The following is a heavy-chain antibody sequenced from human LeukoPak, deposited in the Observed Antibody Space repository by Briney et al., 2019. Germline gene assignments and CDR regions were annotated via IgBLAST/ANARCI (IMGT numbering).Heavy chain of an antibody. CDR2: INHSGST. Sequence: SETLSLTCAVYGGSFSGYYWSWIRQPPGKGLEWIGEINHSGSTNYNPSLKSRVTISVDTSKNQFSLKLSSVTAADTAVYYCARGEFDGYGSYTYYFDYWGQGTLVTVSS. J-gene: IGHJ4*02. CDR1: GGSFSGYY. CDR3: ARGEFDGYGSYTYYFDY. D-gene: IGHD3-10*01. V-gene: IGHV4-34*01.